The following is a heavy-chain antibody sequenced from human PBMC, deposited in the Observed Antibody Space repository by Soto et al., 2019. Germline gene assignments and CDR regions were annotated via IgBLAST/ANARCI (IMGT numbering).Heavy chain of an antibody. CDR3: ARALGSWGAYYFDY. D-gene: IGHD3-16*01. V-gene: IGHV2-5*02. J-gene: IGHJ4*02. Sequence: QITLKESGPTLVKPTQTLTLTCTVSGFSLNTYGVGVGWIRQPPGKALEWLALIYWDDDKRYSPSLKSRLTIPKDPSKNQVVLTMTNMDPVDTVTYYCARALGSWGAYYFDYWGQGTLVTVSS. CDR2: IYWDDDK. CDR1: GFSLNTYGVG.